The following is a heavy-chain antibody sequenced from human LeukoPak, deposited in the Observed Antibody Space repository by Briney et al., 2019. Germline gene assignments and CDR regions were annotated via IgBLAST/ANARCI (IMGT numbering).Heavy chain of an antibody. CDR1: GYTFTSYG. CDR2: ISAYNGNT. D-gene: IGHD3-22*01. Sequence: ASVKVSCKASGYTFTSYGISWVRQAPGQGLEWMGWISAYNGNTNYAQKLQGRVTMTTDTSTSTAYMELSSLRSEDTAVYYCARDRDSSGYYRAFDIWGQGTMVTVSS. J-gene: IGHJ3*02. CDR3: ARDRDSSGYYRAFDI. V-gene: IGHV1-18*01.